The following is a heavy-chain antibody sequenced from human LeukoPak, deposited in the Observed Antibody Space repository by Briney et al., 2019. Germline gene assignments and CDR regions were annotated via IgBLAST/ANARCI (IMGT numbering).Heavy chain of an antibody. CDR1: GGSISSSLYY. CDR3: ARDHLANLASRLFDP. J-gene: IGHJ5*02. V-gene: IGHV4-39*07. Sequence: SGTLSLTCTVAGGSISSSLYYWGWIRQPPGKGLEWIGSLYYSGTTHYNVSLKTRLTMSIDTSKNQFSLKLSSVTAADTAVYYCARDHLANLASRLFDPWGQGTLVTVSS. D-gene: IGHD3-3*01. CDR2: LYYSGTT.